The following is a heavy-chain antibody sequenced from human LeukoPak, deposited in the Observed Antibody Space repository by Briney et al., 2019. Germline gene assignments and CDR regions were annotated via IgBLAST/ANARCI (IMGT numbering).Heavy chain of an antibody. CDR3: AREGDSWSGYSPHDYMDV. CDR2: IYTSGST. V-gene: IGHV4-4*07. Sequence: SETLSLTCTVSGGSISSYYWSWIRQPAGKGLEWIGRIYTSGSTNYNPSLKSRVTMSVDTSKNQFSLKLSSVTAADTAVYYCAREGDSWSGYSPHDYMDVWGKGTTVTVSS. D-gene: IGHD3-3*01. J-gene: IGHJ6*03. CDR1: GGSISSYY.